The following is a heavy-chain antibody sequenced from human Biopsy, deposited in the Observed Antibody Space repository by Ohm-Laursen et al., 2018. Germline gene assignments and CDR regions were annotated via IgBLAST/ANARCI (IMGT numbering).Heavy chain of an antibody. Sequence: SLRLSCAASGFTFSNYAMNWVRQAPGKGLQWVSLIYSDGNTYYADSVKGRFTISRDIPRNTLYLQMNSLRAEDTAVYYCARGPGKLWSGYYTWGQGSLVSVSS. D-gene: IGHD3-3*01. J-gene: IGHJ5*02. V-gene: IGHV3-53*01. CDR2: IYSDGNT. CDR3: ARGPGKLWSGYYT. CDR1: GFTFSNYA.